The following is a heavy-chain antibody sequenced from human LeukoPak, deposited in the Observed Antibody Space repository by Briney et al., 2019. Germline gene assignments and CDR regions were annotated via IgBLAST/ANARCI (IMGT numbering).Heavy chain of an antibody. Sequence: GGSLRLSCAASGFTFSSYWMSWVRQAPGKGLEWVAIIKQDEGEKYYVDSVKGRFTISRDNAKNSLYLQMNSLRAEDTAVYYCARFTMVRGVPTFDYWGQGALITVSA. CDR1: GFTFSSYW. CDR2: IKQDEGEK. CDR3: ARFTMVRGVPTFDY. D-gene: IGHD3-10*01. V-gene: IGHV3-7*03. J-gene: IGHJ4*02.